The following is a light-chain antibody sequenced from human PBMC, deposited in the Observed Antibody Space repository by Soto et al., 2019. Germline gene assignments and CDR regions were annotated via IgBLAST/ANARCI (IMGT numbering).Light chain of an antibody. CDR3: SSYTSSSTRV. V-gene: IGLV2-14*01. CDR2: DVS. Sequence: QPASVSGSPGQSITISCTGTSSDVGGYNYVSWYQQHPGKAPKLMIFDVSNRPSGVSNRFSGSKSGNTASLTISGLQAEDEADYYCSSYTSSSTRVFGTGTKLTVL. J-gene: IGLJ1*01. CDR1: SSDVGGYNY.